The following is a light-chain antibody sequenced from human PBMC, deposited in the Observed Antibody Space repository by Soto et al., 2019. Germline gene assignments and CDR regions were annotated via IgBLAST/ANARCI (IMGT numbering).Light chain of an antibody. CDR1: QSVSTW. CDR2: KAY. V-gene: IGKV1-5*03. CDR3: QQYKSIPLT. Sequence: DIQMTQSPSTLSASVGDRVTITCRASQSVSTWLAWYQQKPGKVPKLLIYKAYSLESGVPSRFSGSGSGTEFTLTISSLQPDDFATYYCQQYKSIPLTFGGGTKVEIK. J-gene: IGKJ4*01.